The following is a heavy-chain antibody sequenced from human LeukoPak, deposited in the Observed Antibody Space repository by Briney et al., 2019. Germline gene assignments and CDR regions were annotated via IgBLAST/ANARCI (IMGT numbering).Heavy chain of an antibody. CDR3: ARQGSGGRAFDI. CDR2: IYSSGST. V-gene: IGHV4-59*08. J-gene: IGHJ3*02. D-gene: IGHD1-26*01. CDR1: GGSISSYY. Sequence: SETLSLTCIVSGGSISSYYWSWIRQPPGKGLEWIGYIYSSGSTNSSPSLKSRVTISVDTSKSQFSLKMTSVTAADTAVHYCARQGSGGRAFDIWGQGTMVTVSS.